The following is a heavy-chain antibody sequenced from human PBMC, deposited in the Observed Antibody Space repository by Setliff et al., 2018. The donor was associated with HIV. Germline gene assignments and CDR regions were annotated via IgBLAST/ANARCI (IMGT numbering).Heavy chain of an antibody. CDR3: AREPKGGDDRALDY. CDR1: GDSVTGYH. J-gene: IGHJ4*02. V-gene: IGHV4-4*07. CDR2: IYYNGWT. D-gene: IGHD3-16*01. Sequence: SETLSLTCIVSGDSVTGYHWNWIRQPAGQGLEWIGRIYYNGWTDYNPSLKSRLTMSVDTSNNLFSLRLTSVTAADTAVYYCAREPKGGDDRALDYWGQGTLVTVSS.